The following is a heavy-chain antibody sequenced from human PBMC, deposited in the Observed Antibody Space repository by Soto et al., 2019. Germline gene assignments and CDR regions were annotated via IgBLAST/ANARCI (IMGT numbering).Heavy chain of an antibody. CDR3: ARDLAWFGELHPGYFDY. V-gene: IGHV4-39*07. J-gene: IGHJ4*02. D-gene: IGHD3-10*01. CDR1: GGSISSSSYY. CDR2: IYYSGST. Sequence: SETLSLTCTVSGGSISSSSYYWGWIRQPPGKGLEWIGSIYYSGSTYYNPSLKSRVTISVDTSKNQFSLKLSSVTAADTAVYYCARDLAWFGELHPGYFDYWGQGTLVTVSS.